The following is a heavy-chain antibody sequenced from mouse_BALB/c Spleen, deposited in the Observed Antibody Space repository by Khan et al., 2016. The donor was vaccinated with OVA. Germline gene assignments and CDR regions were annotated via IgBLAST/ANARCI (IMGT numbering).Heavy chain of an antibody. Sequence: EVGLVESGGGLVQPGGSRKLSCAASGFTFSDYGMAWVRQAPGKGPEWVAFISDLAYTIYYSAAVTGRFPISRENAKNTLSLDMSSLRSEDTAIYYCARGGGTAPFAYWGLGTLVTGSA. CDR2: ISDLAYTI. D-gene: IGHD1-2*01. V-gene: IGHV5-15*02. CDR1: GFTFSDYG. CDR3: ARGGGTAPFAY. J-gene: IGHJ3*01.